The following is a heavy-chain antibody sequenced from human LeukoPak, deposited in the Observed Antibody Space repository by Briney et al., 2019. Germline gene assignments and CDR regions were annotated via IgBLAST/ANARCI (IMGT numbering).Heavy chain of an antibody. J-gene: IGHJ4*02. CDR3: AKDRDSSGCTEGYFDY. CDR2: ISYDGSNK. Sequence: PGGSLRLSFAASGFAFSSYGVHWVRQAPGKGLEWVAVISYDGSNKYYADSVRGRFTISRDNSKNTLYLQMNSLRAEDTAVYYCAKDRDSSGCTEGYFDYWGQGTLVTVSS. D-gene: IGHD6-19*01. CDR1: GFAFSSYG. V-gene: IGHV3-30*18.